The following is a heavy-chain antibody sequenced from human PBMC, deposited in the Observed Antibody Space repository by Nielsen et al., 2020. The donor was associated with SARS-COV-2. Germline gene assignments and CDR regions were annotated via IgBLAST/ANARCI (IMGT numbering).Heavy chain of an antibody. CDR3: APYVWGSYRSYYFDY. J-gene: IGHJ4*02. D-gene: IGHD3-16*02. V-gene: IGHV2-5*01. CDR2: IYWNDDK. Sequence: SGPTLVKPTQTLTLTCTFSGFSLSTSGVGVGWIRQPPGKALEWLALIYWNDDKRYSPSLKSRLTITKDTSKNQVVLTMTNMDPVDTATYYCAPYVWGSYRSYYFDYWGQGTLVTVSS. CDR1: GFSLSTSGVG.